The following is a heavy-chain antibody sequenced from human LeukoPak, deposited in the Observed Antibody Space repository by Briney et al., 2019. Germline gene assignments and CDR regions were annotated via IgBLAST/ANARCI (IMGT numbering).Heavy chain of an antibody. Sequence: GGSLRLSCAASGFSVSRNFMTWVRQAPGKGLEWVSIIYSGGGTYYADSVKGRFTISRDSSKNTLYLQMNSLRAEDTAVYYCARGVATSRGAFDYWGQGTLVTVSS. CDR1: GFSVSRNF. CDR2: IYSGGGT. D-gene: IGHD5-24*01. J-gene: IGHJ4*02. CDR3: ARGVATSRGAFDY. V-gene: IGHV3-53*01.